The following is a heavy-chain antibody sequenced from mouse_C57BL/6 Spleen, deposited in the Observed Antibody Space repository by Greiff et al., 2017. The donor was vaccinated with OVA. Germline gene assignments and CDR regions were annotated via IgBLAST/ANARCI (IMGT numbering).Heavy chain of an antibody. CDR1: GFTFSSYA. J-gene: IGHJ3*01. CDR2: ISSGGDYI. Sequence: EVQVVESGEGLVKPGGSLKLSCAASGFTFSSYAMSWVRQTPEKRLEWVAYISSGGDYIYYADTVKGRFTISRDNARNTRYLQMSSLKSEDTAMYYCTRDLGPGFAYWGQGTLVTVSA. CDR3: TRDLGPGFAY. D-gene: IGHD3-3*01. V-gene: IGHV5-9-1*02.